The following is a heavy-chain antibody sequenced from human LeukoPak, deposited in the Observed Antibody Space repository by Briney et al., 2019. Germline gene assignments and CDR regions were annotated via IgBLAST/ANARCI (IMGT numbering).Heavy chain of an antibody. CDR1: GDSVSSNSAA. CDR2: TYYRSKWYN. V-gene: IGHV6-1*01. J-gene: IGHJ4*02. D-gene: IGHD6-13*01. CDR3: AREQNSGIAAAGDFDY. Sequence: SQTLSLTCAISGDSVSSNSAAWNWIRQSPSRGLEWLRRTYYRSKWYNDYAVSVKSRITINPDTSKNQFSLQLNSVTPEDTAVYYCAREQNSGIAAAGDFDYWGQGTLVTVSS.